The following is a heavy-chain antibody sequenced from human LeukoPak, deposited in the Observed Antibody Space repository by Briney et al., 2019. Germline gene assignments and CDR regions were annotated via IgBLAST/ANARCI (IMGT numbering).Heavy chain of an antibody. CDR3: ARDKGGYSYGDPDY. D-gene: IGHD5-18*01. Sequence: SETLSLTCTVSGGSISSGGYYWSWIRQPPGKGLEWIGYIYHSGSTNYNPSLKSRVTISVDTSKNQFSLKLSSVTAADTAVYYCARDKGGYSYGDPDYWGQGTLVTVSS. V-gene: IGHV4-61*08. CDR1: GGSISSGGYY. J-gene: IGHJ4*02. CDR2: IYHSGST.